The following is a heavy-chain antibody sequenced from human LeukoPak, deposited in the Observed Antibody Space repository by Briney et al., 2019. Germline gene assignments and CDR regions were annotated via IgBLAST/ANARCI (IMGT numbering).Heavy chain of an antibody. CDR3: ARLRSYYDSSGQTYYFDY. Sequence: GESLQISCQGSGYSFTSYWIGWVRQMPGKGLEWMGIIYPGDSDTRYSPSFQGQVTISADKSISTAYLQWSSLKASDTAMYYCARLRSYYDSSGQTYYFDYWGQGTLVTVSS. J-gene: IGHJ4*02. CDR2: IYPGDSDT. D-gene: IGHD3-22*01. CDR1: GYSFTSYW. V-gene: IGHV5-51*01.